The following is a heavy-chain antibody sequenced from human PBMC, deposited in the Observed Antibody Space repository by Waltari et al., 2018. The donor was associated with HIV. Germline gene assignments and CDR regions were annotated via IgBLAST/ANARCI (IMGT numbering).Heavy chain of an antibody. V-gene: IGHV4-39*07. D-gene: IGHD2-2*01. J-gene: IGHJ6*02. CDR2: IYYSEST. CDR1: GDSISSSSYY. CDR3: ARVVGYCSSSSCPGHQHYYGMDV. Sequence: QVLLQESGPGLVKPSETLSLTCTVSGDSISSSSYYWGWIRQPPGKGLEWIGPIYYSESTYENPALKSRVTISIDTSKNQFSLKLSSVTAADTALYYCARVVGYCSSSSCPGHQHYYGMDVWGQGTTVTVYS.